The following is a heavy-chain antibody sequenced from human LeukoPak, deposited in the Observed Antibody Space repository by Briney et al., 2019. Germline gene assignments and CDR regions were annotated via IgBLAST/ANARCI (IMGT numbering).Heavy chain of an antibody. Sequence: ASVKVSCKASGYTFTGYYMHWVRQAPGQGLEWMGWINPNSGGTNYAQKFQGRVTMTRDTSISTACIELSRLRSDDTAVYYCARDLTGYCSSTSCYLYYFDYWGQGTLVTVSS. CDR1: GYTFTGYY. CDR2: INPNSGGT. J-gene: IGHJ4*02. CDR3: ARDLTGYCSSTSCYLYYFDY. D-gene: IGHD2-2*03. V-gene: IGHV1-2*02.